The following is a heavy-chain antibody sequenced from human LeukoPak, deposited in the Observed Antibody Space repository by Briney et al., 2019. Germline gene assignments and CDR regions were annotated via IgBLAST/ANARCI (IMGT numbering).Heavy chain of an antibody. CDR3: ARAHSSSSTFDL. J-gene: IGHJ4*02. D-gene: IGHD6-6*01. V-gene: IGHV3-33*01. Sequence: GRSLGLSCAASGFTFSDYGIHWVRQAPGQGLEWVALIWYDGSKKYYADSVKGRFTISRDNTKNTLYLQLNSLRADDTAVYYCARAHSSSSTFDLWGQGTLVTVSS. CDR1: GFTFSDYG. CDR2: IWYDGSKK.